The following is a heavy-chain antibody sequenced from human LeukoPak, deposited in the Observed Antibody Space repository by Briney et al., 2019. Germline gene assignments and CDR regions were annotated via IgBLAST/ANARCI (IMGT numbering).Heavy chain of an antibody. CDR2: ISSSSSTI. CDR3: ARGGRYSGTWGSAFDI. D-gene: IGHD1-26*01. CDR1: GFTFSSYS. Sequence: PGGSLRLSCAASGFTFSSYSMNWVRQTPGEGVEWVSYISSSSSTIYYADSVKGRFTISRDSDRNSLYLQMNSLTAEDTAVYYCARGGRYSGTWGSAFDIWGQGTMVTVSS. V-gene: IGHV3-48*01. J-gene: IGHJ3*02.